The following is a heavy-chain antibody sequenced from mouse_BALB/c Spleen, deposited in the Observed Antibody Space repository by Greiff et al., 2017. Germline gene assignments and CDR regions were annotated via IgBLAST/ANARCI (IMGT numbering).Heavy chain of an antibody. CDR1: GFTFSSYG. J-gene: IGHJ1*01. CDR3: ARSPNGNWYFDV. V-gene: IGHV5-6*01. D-gene: IGHD2-1*01. CDR2: ISSGGSYT. Sequence: EVQVVESGGDLVKPGGSLKLSCAASGFTFSSYGMSWVRQTPDKRLEWVATISSGGSYTYYPDSVKGRFTISRDNAKNTLYLQMSSLKSEDTAMYYCARSPNGNWYFDVWGAGTTVTVSS.